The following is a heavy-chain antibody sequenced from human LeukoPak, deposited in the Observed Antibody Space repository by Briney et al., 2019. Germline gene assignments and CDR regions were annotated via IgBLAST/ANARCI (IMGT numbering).Heavy chain of an antibody. V-gene: IGHV3-23*01. CDR1: GFTFSSYA. CDR3: AKGLVGATTPYYYGMDV. J-gene: IGHJ6*02. Sequence: GGSLRLSCAASGFTFSSYAMSWVRQARGKGLVWVSAISGSGGSTYYADSVKGRFTISRDNSKNTLYLQMNSLRAEDTAVYYCAKGLVGATTPYYYGMDVWGQGTTVTVSS. D-gene: IGHD1-26*01. CDR2: ISGSGGST.